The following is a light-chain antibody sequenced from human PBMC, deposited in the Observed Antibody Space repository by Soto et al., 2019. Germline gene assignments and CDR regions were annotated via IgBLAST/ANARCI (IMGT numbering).Light chain of an antibody. CDR1: SSNIGTDH. J-gene: IGLJ2*01. CDR2: WSN. Sequence: QAVVTQPPSASGTPGQSVTISCSGSSSNIGTDHVFWYQQLPGTAPKLLIYWSNRRPSGVPDRFSGSKSGTSASLAISGLRSEDEADYYCAAWDGSLSDVVFGGGTKVTVL. CDR3: AAWDGSLSDVV. V-gene: IGLV1-47*01.